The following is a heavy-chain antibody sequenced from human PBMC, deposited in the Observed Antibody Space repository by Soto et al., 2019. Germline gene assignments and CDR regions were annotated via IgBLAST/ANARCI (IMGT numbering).Heavy chain of an antibody. CDR2: ILNDGTNK. CDR1: GFTFSNYA. Sequence: QVQLVESGGGVVQPGRSLRLSCAASGFTFSNYAMHWVRQAPGKGLEWVANILNDGTNKNYADSVKGRFTISRDNSQNTVYLQMNTLRLEDTAVYYCTRGWDGYDWEDAVDIWGQGTLVRVSS. D-gene: IGHD5-12*01. J-gene: IGHJ3*02. CDR3: TRGWDGYDWEDAVDI. V-gene: IGHV3-30-3*01.